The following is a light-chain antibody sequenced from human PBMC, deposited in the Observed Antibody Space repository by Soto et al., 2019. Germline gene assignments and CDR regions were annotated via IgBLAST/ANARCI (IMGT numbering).Light chain of an antibody. CDR1: SSDVGGYNY. V-gene: IGLV2-8*01. CDR2: EVS. J-gene: IGLJ1*01. CDR3: SSYAGSISYV. Sequence: QSVLTQPPSASGSPGQSVTISCTGTSSDVGGYNYVSWYQQHPGKAPKLMIYEVSKRPSGVPDRSSGSKSGNTASLTVSGLQAEDEADYYCSSYAGSISYVFGTGTKVTVL.